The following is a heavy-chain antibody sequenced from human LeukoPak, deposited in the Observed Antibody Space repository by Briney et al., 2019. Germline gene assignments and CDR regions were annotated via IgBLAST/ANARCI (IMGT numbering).Heavy chain of an antibody. Sequence: ASVKVSCKASGYTFTSYGISWVRQAPGQGLEWMGWISAYNGNTNYAQKLQGRVTMTTDTSTSTAYMELRSLGSDDTGVYYCARELGYCSGGSCGWFDPWGQGNLVTVSS. CDR2: ISAYNGNT. V-gene: IGHV1-18*04. CDR3: ARELGYCSGGSCGWFDP. CDR1: GYTFTSYG. J-gene: IGHJ5*02. D-gene: IGHD2-15*01.